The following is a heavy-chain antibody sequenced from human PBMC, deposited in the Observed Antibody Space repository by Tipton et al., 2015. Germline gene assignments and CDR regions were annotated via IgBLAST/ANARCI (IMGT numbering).Heavy chain of an antibody. V-gene: IGHV4-59*01. Sequence: TLSLTCTVSGGSISSYYWSCIRQPPGKGLEWIGYIYYSGSTNYNPSLKSRVTISVDTSKNQFSLKLSSVITADTGVYYCARVHRYCSGGSCYLHDYWGQGTLVTVSS. CDR1: GGSISSYY. D-gene: IGHD2-15*01. CDR2: IYYSGST. CDR3: ARVHRYCSGGSCYLHDY. J-gene: IGHJ4*02.